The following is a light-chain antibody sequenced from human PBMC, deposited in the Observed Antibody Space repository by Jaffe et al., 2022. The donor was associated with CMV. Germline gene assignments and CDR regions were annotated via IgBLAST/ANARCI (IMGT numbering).Light chain of an antibody. J-gene: IGKJ4*01. V-gene: IGKV3-20*01. CDR2: AAS. CDR3: QQYVSSPPGLT. Sequence: IVLTQSPGTLSLSPGERATLSCRASQSVSSSFLAWYQQKPGQAPRLLIYAASSRATGIPDRFSGSGSGTDFTLTISRLEPEDFAVYYCQQYVSSPPGLTFGGGTKVEIK. CDR1: QSVSSSF.